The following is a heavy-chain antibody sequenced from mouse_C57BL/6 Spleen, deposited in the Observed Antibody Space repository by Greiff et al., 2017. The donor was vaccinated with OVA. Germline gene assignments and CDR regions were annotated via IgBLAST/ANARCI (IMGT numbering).Heavy chain of an antibody. J-gene: IGHJ2*01. D-gene: IGHD1-1*01. CDR1: GYTFTDYE. V-gene: IGHV1-15*01. CDR3: TRYYGSSLSFDY. CDR2: IDPETGGT. Sequence: VQLQQSGAELVRPGASVTLSCKASGYTFTDYEMHWVKQTPVHGLEWIGAIDPETGGTAYNQKFKGKAILTADKSSSTAYMELRSLTSEDSAVYYCTRYYGSSLSFDYWGQGTTLTVSS.